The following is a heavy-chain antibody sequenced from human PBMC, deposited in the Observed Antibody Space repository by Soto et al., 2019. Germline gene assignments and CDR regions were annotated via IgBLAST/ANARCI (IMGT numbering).Heavy chain of an antibody. CDR2: ISGHST. Sequence: GGSLRLSCAASGLTFSSYAMSWVRQAPGKGLEWVSGISGHSTYYADSVKGRFTISRDDSKNTLSLQMNSLRAEDTAVYYCAKDLNWNRSGDDWGQGTTVTV. CDR1: GLTFSSYA. D-gene: IGHD1-1*01. J-gene: IGHJ6*01. V-gene: IGHV3-23*01. CDR3: AKDLNWNRSGDD.